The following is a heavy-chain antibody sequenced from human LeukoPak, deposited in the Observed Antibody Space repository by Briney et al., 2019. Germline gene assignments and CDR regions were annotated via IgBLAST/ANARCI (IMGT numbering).Heavy chain of an antibody. V-gene: IGHV4-30-2*01. CDR1: GGSISSGGYY. Sequence: SQTLSLTCTVSGGSISSGGYYWSWIRQPPGKGLEWIGYIYDGGATYFNPSLKSRVTISVDRSKNQFSLKLSSVTAADTAVYYCARGSSSWPIVGYYFDYWGQGTLVTVSS. CDR2: IYDGGAT. CDR3: ARGSSSWPIVGYYFDY. D-gene: IGHD6-13*01. J-gene: IGHJ4*02.